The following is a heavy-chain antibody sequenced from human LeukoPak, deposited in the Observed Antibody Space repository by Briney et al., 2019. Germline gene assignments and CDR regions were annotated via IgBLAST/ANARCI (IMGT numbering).Heavy chain of an antibody. CDR2: IKQDGSEK. CDR3: ARSSPDYDILTGPFDY. Sequence: GGSLRLSCAASGFTFSSYWMSWVRQAPGKGLEWVANIKQDGSEKYYVDSVKGRFTISRDNAKNSLYLQMNSLRAEDTAVYYCARSSPDYDILTGPFDYWGQGTLVTVSS. CDR1: GFTFSSYW. J-gene: IGHJ4*02. D-gene: IGHD3-9*01. V-gene: IGHV3-7*01.